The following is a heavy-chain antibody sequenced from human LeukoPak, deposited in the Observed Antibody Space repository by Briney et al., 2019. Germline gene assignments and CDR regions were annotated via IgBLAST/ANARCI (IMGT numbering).Heavy chain of an antibody. Sequence: SETLSLTCAVSDDSFSSHYWTWIRQPPGKGLEWIGYISYIGTTNYNPSLKSRVTLSIDTSKNQISLKLSSVTAADTAVYYCARDLVTVTKGFDIWGQGTMVGVSS. CDR1: DDSFSSHY. D-gene: IGHD4-17*01. V-gene: IGHV4-59*11. CDR3: ARDLVTVTKGFDI. J-gene: IGHJ3*02. CDR2: ISYIGTT.